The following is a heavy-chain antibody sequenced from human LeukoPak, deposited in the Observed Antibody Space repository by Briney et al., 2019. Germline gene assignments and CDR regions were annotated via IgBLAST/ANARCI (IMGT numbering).Heavy chain of an antibody. CDR3: ARSSINVLMVFLDY. J-gene: IGHJ4*02. Sequence: SQTLSLTCTVSGGSISSGDYYWSWIRQPPGKDLEWIGYIYYSGSTYYNPSLKSRVTISVDTSKNQFSLKLSSVTAADTAVYYCARSSINVLMVFLDYWGQGTLVTVSS. D-gene: IGHD2-8*01. CDR2: IYYSGST. CDR1: GGSISSGDYY. V-gene: IGHV4-30-4*08.